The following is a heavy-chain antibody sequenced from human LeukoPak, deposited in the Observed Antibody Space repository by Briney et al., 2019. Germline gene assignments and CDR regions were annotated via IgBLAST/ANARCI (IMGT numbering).Heavy chain of an antibody. CDR1: GFIFSTYG. V-gene: IGHV3-33*01. D-gene: IGHD3-10*01. Sequence: GGSLRLSCAASGFIFSTYGLHWVRQAPGKGLEWEAVIFSDGYTKYYAASVKDRFTISRDNSKNTLYLHMNSLIPGDTGVYYCARASGPFDFWGQGTLLTVSS. CDR2: IFSDGYTK. CDR3: ARASGPFDF. J-gene: IGHJ4*02.